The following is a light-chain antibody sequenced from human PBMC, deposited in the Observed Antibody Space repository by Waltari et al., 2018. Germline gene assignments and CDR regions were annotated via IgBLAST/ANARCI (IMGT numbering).Light chain of an antibody. J-gene: IGLJ2*01. CDR1: SSNIGNYY. CDR2: YNN. Sequence: QSVLTQPPSMSAAPGQNVTISCSGSSSNIGNYYVSWYHQLQGAAPKLLIYYNNKRPPGIPDRFSASKSGMSATLDITGLQIGDEADYYCATWDNGLTAVVFGGGTKLTVL. CDR3: ATWDNGLTAVV. V-gene: IGLV1-51*01.